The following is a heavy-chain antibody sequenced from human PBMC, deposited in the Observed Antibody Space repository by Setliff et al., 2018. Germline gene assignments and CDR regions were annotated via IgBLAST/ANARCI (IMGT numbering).Heavy chain of an antibody. V-gene: IGHV4-34*01. CDR3: ARGEISWRGGVFAI. Sequence: LCLTCAVYGGSFSGSFWSWIRQPPGKGLELIGEINHTGGTNYTPSLKSRVTITVDTSKNQLSLKLTSVTAADTAVYYCARGEISWRGGVFAIWGQATMVTVSS. J-gene: IGHJ3*02. CDR1: GGSFSGSF. D-gene: IGHD2-8*02. CDR2: INHTGGT.